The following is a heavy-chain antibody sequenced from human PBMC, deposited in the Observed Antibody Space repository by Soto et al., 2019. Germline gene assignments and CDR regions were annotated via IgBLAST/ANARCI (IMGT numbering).Heavy chain of an antibody. CDR2: IHYSGTT. D-gene: IGHD1-1*01. Sequence: QVQLQESGPGLVKPSETLSLTCTVSGGSIRGYFWSWIRQPPGKGLEWIGYIHYSGTTNYNPSLESRGTISVDTSKNQISLKLTSVTAADTAVYYCAREEADTTGKWFDPWGQGTLVTVSS. J-gene: IGHJ5*02. CDR3: AREEADTTGKWFDP. V-gene: IGHV4-59*01. CDR1: GGSIRGYF.